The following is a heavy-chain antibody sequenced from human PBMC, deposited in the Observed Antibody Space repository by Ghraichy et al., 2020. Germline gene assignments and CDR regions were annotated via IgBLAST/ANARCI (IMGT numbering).Heavy chain of an antibody. J-gene: IGHJ4*02. CDR3: ARGEMATVY. V-gene: IGHV3-74*01. D-gene: IGHD5-24*01. CDR2: IKSDGSST. Sequence: GGSLRLSCTASGFTFSSYWMHWVRQAPGKGLVWVSRIKSDGSSTGYADSVKGRFTISRDNAKNTLYLQMNSLRAEDTAVYYCARGEMATVYWGQGTLVTVSS. CDR1: GFTFSSYW.